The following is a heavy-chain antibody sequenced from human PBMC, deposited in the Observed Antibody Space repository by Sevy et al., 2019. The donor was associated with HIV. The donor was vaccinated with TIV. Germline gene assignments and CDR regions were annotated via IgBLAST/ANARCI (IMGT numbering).Heavy chain of an antibody. CDR1: GFTFSNYA. Sequence: GGSLRLSCVTSGFTFSNYAMHWVRQAPGKGLEWVADISYDGRNKYYADSVKGRFTISRDNSKNTLYLQMSSLRLDDTAMYYCVGPRGCLINWGQGTLVTVSS. CDR3: VGPRGCLIN. J-gene: IGHJ4*02. CDR2: ISYDGRNK. V-gene: IGHV3-30*04. D-gene: IGHD3-16*01.